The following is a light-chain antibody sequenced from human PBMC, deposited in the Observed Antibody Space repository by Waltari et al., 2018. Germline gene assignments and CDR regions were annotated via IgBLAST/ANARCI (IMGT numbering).Light chain of an antibody. CDR3: SSYTSSSTEV. CDR1: SSDVGGYNS. Sequence: QSALTQPASVSGSPGQSITISCTGTSSDVGGYNSVSCYQQHPGKAPKLMIYEVSNRPSGVSNRFSGSKSGNTASLTISGLQAEDEADYYCSSYTSSSTEVFGGGTKLTVL. V-gene: IGLV2-14*01. J-gene: IGLJ2*01. CDR2: EVS.